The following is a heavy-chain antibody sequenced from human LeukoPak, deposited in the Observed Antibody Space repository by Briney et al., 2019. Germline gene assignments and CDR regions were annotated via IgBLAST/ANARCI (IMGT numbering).Heavy chain of an antibody. J-gene: IGHJ3*02. CDR2: INHSGST. V-gene: IGHV4-34*01. CDR1: GGSFSGYY. D-gene: IGHD7-27*01. Sequence: SETLSLTCAVYGGSFSGYYWSWIRQPPGKGLEWIGEINHSGSTNYNPSLKSRVTISVDTSKNQFSLKLSSVTAADTAVYYCARDRTGPRFRRAFDIWGQGTMVTVSS. CDR3: ARDRTGPRFRRAFDI.